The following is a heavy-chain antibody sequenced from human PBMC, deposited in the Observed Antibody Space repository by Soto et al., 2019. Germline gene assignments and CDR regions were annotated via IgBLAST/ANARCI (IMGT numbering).Heavy chain of an antibody. V-gene: IGHV3-23*01. CDR1: GFTFSTYV. CDR3: AKVPAPYRYYFDY. CDR2: ISDSGDTT. J-gene: IGHJ4*02. D-gene: IGHD3-16*02. Sequence: VQLLESGGDLVQPGGSLRLSCAASGFTFSTYVMAWVRQAPGKGLEWVSMISDSGDTTYYADSVKGRFTISRDNSKNTVYLQMTSLTAEDTGKYFCAKVPAPYRYYFDYWGQGTLVTVSS.